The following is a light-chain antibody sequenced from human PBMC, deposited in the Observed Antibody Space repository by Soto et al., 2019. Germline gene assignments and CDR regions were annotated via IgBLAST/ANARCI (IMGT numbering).Light chain of an antibody. Sequence: QSVLTQPPSVSGAPGQRVTISCTGSSSNIGAGYDVHWYQQLPGTAPKLLIYGNSNRPSGVPDRFSGSKSGTSASLAITGLQAEDEADYYCQSYDSSLSGSKVVFGGVTKVTVL. CDR1: SSNIGAGYD. J-gene: IGLJ2*01. CDR2: GNS. CDR3: QSYDSSLSGSKVV. V-gene: IGLV1-40*01.